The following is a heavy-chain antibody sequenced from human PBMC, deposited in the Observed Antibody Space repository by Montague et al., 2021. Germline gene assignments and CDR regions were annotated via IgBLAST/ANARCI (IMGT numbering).Heavy chain of an antibody. CDR2: MFYGGAT. V-gene: IGHV4-59*08. CDR1: SGSIFHAH. Sequence: SETLSLTCTVSSGSIFHAHWCWVRQPPGKGLEWLGSMFYGGATSNNPSLKSRVTMSIDTSTNQFSLKLSFVTAADTAVYDCAKQDYFGSGTSYKGFDPWGQGVLVTVSS. D-gene: IGHD3-10*01. CDR3: AKQDYFGSGTSYKGFDP. J-gene: IGHJ5*02.